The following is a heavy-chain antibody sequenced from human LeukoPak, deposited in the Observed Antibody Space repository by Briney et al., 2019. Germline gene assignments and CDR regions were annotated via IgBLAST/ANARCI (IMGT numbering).Heavy chain of an antibody. CDR1: GYXFSGNW. Sequence: GESLKISCHAFGYXFSGNWIGWVRQMPGKGLEWLGIIYPADSDNYYSPSFQGQVTISVDKSINTAYLQWPSLRASDSGMYYCARGVTRYTWFDPWGQGTLVTVSS. J-gene: IGHJ5*02. CDR3: ARGVTRYTWFDP. V-gene: IGHV5-51*01. CDR2: IYPADSDN. D-gene: IGHD3-16*02.